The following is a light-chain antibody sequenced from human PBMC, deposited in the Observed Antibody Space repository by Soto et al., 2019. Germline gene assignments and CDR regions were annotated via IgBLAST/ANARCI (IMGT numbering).Light chain of an antibody. J-gene: IGLJ2*01. CDR1: SSDVGAYNY. CDR2: EVS. Sequence: QSALTQPASVSGSPGQSITISCTGTSSDVGAYNYVSWHQQYPGKAPKLVIYEVSNRPSGVSNRFSGSKSGNTASLTISGLQCEDEADYYCISYTSSSDVVFGGGTKLTVL. CDR3: ISYTSSSDVV. V-gene: IGLV2-14*01.